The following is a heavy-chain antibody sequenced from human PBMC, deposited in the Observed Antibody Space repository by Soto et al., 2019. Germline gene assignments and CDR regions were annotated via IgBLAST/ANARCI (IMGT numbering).Heavy chain of an antibody. J-gene: IGHJ3*02. CDR2: INTGNGNT. V-gene: IGHV1-3*04. D-gene: IGHD2-21*01. Sequence: QVQLVQSGAEVKRPGASVKVSCKASGYTFSSNAIHWVRQAPGERLEWMGWINTGNGNTKYSQKFQGRFTITRDTFASTAYMELSSLRYEDTAVYSCARASPIQHSFDIWGQGTTVTVSS. CDR1: GYTFSSNA. CDR3: ARASPIQHSFDI.